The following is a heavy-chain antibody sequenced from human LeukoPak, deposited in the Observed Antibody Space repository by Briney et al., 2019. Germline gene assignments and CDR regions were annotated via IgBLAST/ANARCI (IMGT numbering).Heavy chain of an antibody. D-gene: IGHD1-26*01. CDR1: GGSISSYY. Sequence: SETLSLTCTVSGGSISSYYWSWIRQPPGKGLEWIGYVSYSGSTTYNPSLKSRVTISVDTSRNQFSLNLSSATAADTAVYYCARGMSYSWPGRVDYWGQGTLVTVSS. CDR2: VSYSGST. J-gene: IGHJ4*02. CDR3: ARGMSYSWPGRVDY. V-gene: IGHV4-59*01.